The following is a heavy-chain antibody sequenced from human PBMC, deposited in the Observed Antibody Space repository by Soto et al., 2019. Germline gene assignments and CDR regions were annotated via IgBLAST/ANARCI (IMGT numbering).Heavy chain of an antibody. J-gene: IGHJ4*02. CDR2: IWYDGSKK. Sequence: PGGSLRLSCAPSGFSFSTYGMHWVRQAPGKGLEWVAVIWYDGSKKYYADSVKGRFIISRDNSKNMLYLQMNSLRADDTAVYYCVRCPTFDYFDFWGREPWSPSPQ. V-gene: IGHV3-33*01. D-gene: IGHD3-3*02. CDR1: GFSFSTYG. CDR3: VRCPTFDYFDF.